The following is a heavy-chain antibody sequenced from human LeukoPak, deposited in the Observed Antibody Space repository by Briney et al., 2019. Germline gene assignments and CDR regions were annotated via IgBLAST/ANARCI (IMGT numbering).Heavy chain of an antibody. CDR2: FSGSGGNT. J-gene: IGHJ3*02. CDR3: ARARATVTRISSFDI. Sequence: GGSLRLSCAASGFTFSSYAMSWVRQAPGKGLEWVSTFSGSGGNTYYADSVKGRFTISRDNSKNTLYLQMNSLRADDTAVYYCARARATVTRISSFDIWGQGTMVTVSS. V-gene: IGHV3-23*01. D-gene: IGHD4-17*01. CDR1: GFTFSSYA.